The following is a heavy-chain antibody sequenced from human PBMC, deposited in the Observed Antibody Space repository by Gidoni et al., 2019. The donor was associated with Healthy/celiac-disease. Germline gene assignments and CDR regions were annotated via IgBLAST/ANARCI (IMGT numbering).Heavy chain of an antibody. CDR3: ARIPGGITMVRGVIHYYYYGMDV. CDR2: IDWDDDK. Sequence: QVTLRESGPALVKPTQTLTLTCTFSGFSLSTSGMCVSWIRQPPGKALEWLALIDWDDDKYYSTSLKIRLTISKDTSKTQVVLTMINMDPVDTATYYCARIPGGITMVRGVIHYYYYGMDVWGQGTTVTVSS. D-gene: IGHD3-10*01. CDR1: GFSLSTSGMC. J-gene: IGHJ6*02. V-gene: IGHV2-70*01.